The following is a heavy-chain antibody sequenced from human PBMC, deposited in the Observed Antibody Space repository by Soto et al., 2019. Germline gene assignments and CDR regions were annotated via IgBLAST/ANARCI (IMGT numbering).Heavy chain of an antibody. CDR1: GFKFSDYW. CDR3: ARDGRLFSGPYRPSRFDY. J-gene: IGHJ4*02. CDR2: IKHDTSEA. V-gene: IGHV3-7*03. D-gene: IGHD3-16*02. Sequence: DVQLVESGGGLVQPGRSLRLSCAASGFKFSDYWMSWVRQAPGKGLEWVGNIKHDTSEAHYADSVKGRFTITRDNIKNFLFLQMNGLRSDDTASYYCARDGRLFSGPYRPSRFDYWCVGTLVTVSS.